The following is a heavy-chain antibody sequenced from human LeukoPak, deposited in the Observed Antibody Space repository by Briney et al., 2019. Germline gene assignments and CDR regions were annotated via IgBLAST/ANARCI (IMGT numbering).Heavy chain of an antibody. CDR3: ARVPEGAVDGFFDY. CDR1: GGSFSGYY. CDR2: INHSGST. V-gene: IGHV4-34*01. D-gene: IGHD6-19*01. Sequence: SETLSLTCAVYGGSFSGYYWSWIRQPPGKGLEWIGEINHSGSTNYNPSLKSRVTISVDTSKNQFSLKLSSVTAADTAVYYCARVPEGAVDGFFDYWGQGTLVTASS. J-gene: IGHJ4*02.